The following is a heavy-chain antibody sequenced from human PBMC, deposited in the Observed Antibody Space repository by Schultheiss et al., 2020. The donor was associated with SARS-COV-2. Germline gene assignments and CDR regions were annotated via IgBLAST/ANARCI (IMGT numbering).Heavy chain of an antibody. CDR1: GYSISSGYY. V-gene: IGHV4-38-2*01. CDR3: ARGLVWSGYYNYYYGMDV. J-gene: IGHJ6*02. Sequence: SQTLSLTCAVSGYSISSGYYWGWIRQPPGKGLEWIGEINHSGSTNYNPSLKSRVTISVDTSKNQFSLKLSSVTAADTAVYYCARGLVWSGYYNYYYGMDVLGQGTTVTVSS. CDR2: INHSGST. D-gene: IGHD3-3*01.